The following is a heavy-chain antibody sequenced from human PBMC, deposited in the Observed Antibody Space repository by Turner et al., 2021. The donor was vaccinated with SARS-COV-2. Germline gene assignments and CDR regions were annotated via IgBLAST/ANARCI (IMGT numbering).Heavy chain of an antibody. CDR2: ISYDGSNK. D-gene: IGHD3-22*01. J-gene: IGHJ3*02. CDR3: ARTTSGYYFEAFDI. V-gene: IGHV3-30-3*01. CDR1: GFTFSIYA. Sequence: QVQLLESGGGVVQPGRSLRLSCAASGFTFSIYALHWVRQAPGKGLGWVAVISYDGSNKYYADSVKGRFTITRDNSKNTLYLQMNSLRAEDTAVFYCARTTSGYYFEAFDIWGQGTMVTVSS.